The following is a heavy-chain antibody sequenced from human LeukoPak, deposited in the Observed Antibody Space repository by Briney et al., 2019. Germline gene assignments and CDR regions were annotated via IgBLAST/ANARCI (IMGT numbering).Heavy chain of an antibody. J-gene: IGHJ4*02. CDR2: IIPIFGTA. CDR1: GGTFSSNA. CDR3: AREKYSGYDSGFRDWYFDY. D-gene: IGHD5-12*01. V-gene: IGHV1-69*13. Sequence: SVKVSCKASGGTFSSNAISWVRQAPGQGLEWMGGIIPIFGTANYAQKFQGRVTITADESTSTAYMELSSLRSEDTAVYYCAREKYSGYDSGFRDWYFDYWGQGTLVTVSS.